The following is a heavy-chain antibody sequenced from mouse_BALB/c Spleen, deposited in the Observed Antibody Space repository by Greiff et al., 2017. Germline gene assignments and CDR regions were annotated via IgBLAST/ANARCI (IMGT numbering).Heavy chain of an antibody. V-gene: IGHV2-9-2*01. CDR3: VRDHYYGPFAY. D-gene: IGHD1-2*01. Sequence: QVQLKESGPGLVAPSQSLSITCTVSGFSLTSYDISWIRQPPGKGLEWLGVIWTGGGTNYNSAFMSRLSISKDNSKSQVFLKMNSLQTDDTAIYYCVRDHYYGPFAYWGQGTLVTVSA. J-gene: IGHJ3*01. CDR2: IWTGGGT. CDR1: GFSLTSYD.